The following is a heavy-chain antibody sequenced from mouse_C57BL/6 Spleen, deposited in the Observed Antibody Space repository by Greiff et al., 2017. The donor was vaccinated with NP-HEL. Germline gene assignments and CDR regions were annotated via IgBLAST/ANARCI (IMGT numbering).Heavy chain of an antibody. Sequence: VQLQQSGAELARPGASVKLSCKASGYTFTSYGISWVKQRTGQGLEWIGEIYPRSGNTYYNEKFKGKATLTADKSSSTAYMELRSLTSEDSAVYFCASGTTTVVATPFDYWGQGTTLTVSS. CDR3: ASGTTTVVATPFDY. CDR2: IYPRSGNT. D-gene: IGHD1-1*01. J-gene: IGHJ2*01. CDR1: GYTFTSYG. V-gene: IGHV1-81*01.